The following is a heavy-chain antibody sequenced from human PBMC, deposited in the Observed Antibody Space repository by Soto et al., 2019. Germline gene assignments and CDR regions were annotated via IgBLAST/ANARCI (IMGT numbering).Heavy chain of an antibody. CDR1: GGSISSYY. D-gene: IGHD3-3*01. J-gene: IGHJ5*02. CDR2: IYYSGST. CDR3: ARFWSGYYARGGQPWFKP. V-gene: IGHV4-59*01. Sequence: SETLSLTCTVSGGSISSYYWSWIRQPPGKGLEWIGYIYYSGSTNYNPSLKSRVTISVDTSKNQFSLKLSSVTAADTAVYYCARFWSGYYARGGQPWFKPLAQRTLVSVSS.